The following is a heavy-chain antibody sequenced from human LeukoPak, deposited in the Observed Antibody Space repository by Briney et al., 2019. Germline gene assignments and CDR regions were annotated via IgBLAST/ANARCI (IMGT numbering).Heavy chain of an antibody. Sequence: GGSLRLSCAASGFTFSSYEMNWVRQAPGKGLEWVSYISSSGSTIYYADSVKGRFTISRDNAKSSLYLQMNSLRAEDTAVYYCARDNTLYSSGWSLFGAFDIWGQGTMVTVSS. CDR2: ISSSGSTI. CDR3: ARDNTLYSSGWSLFGAFDI. D-gene: IGHD6-19*01. CDR1: GFTFSSYE. V-gene: IGHV3-48*03. J-gene: IGHJ3*02.